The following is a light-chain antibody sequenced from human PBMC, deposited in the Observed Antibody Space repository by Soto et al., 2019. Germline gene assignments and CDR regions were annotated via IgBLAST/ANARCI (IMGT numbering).Light chain of an antibody. J-gene: IGKJ1*01. Sequence: EIVLTQSPGTLSLSPGERATLSCRASQSVSSAYLAWYQQKPGQAPRLLMFGASNSATGIPDRFSGRGSGTDFTLTISRLEPEDFAVYYCQQYGASPQTFGQGTKVEIK. V-gene: IGKV3-20*01. CDR3: QQYGASPQT. CDR2: GAS. CDR1: QSVSSAY.